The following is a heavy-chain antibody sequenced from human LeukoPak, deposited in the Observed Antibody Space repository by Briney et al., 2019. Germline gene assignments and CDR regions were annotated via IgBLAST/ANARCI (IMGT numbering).Heavy chain of an antibody. Sequence: GGSLRLSCAASGLTVSSYEMNWVRQAPGKGLEWVSYIGTGGTTLYADSVKGRFTISRDDAKNSLYLQMNSLRAEDTAVYYCARDSELTGDRSEYWGQGTLVTVSS. CDR1: GLTVSSYE. CDR3: ARDSELTGDRSEY. J-gene: IGHJ4*02. D-gene: IGHD1-7*01. V-gene: IGHV3-48*03. CDR2: IGTGGTT.